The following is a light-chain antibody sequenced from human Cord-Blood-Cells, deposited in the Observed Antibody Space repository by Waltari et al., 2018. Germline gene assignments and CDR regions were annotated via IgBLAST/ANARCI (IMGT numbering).Light chain of an antibody. CDR2: AAS. Sequence: DIQMTQSPSSLSASVGDRVTITCRASQSISSYLNWDQQKPGKAPKPLIYAASSLESGVPSRFSGSGSGTDFTLTISSLQPEDFATYYCQQSYSTPRTFGQGTRLEIK. V-gene: IGKV1-39*01. J-gene: IGKJ5*01. CDR1: QSISSY. CDR3: QQSYSTPRT.